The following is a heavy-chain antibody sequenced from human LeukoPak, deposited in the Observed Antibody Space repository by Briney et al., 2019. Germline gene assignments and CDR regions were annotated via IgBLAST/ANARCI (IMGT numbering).Heavy chain of an antibody. J-gene: IGHJ6*02. D-gene: IGHD3-16*01. CDR1: GFTFSSYW. CDR2: INHNGNVN. Sequence: GGSLRLSCAASGFTFSSYWMNWARQAPGKGLEWVASINHNGNVNYYVDSVKGRFTISRDNAKNSLYLQTSNMRAEDTAVYFCARGGGLDVWGQGATVTVSS. CDR3: ARGGGLDV. V-gene: IGHV3-7*03.